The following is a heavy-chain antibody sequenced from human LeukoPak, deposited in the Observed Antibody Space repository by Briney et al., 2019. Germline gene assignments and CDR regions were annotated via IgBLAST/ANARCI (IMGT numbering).Heavy chain of an antibody. V-gene: IGHV4-4*07. J-gene: IGHJ4*02. Sequence: SETLSLTCTVSGGSISSYYWSWIRQPPGKGLEWIGRIYTSGSTNYNPSLKSRVTISVDTSKNQFSLKLSSVTAADTAVYYCARYVIVPVAMTASGIYSTDCWGQRTLVTGSS. CDR1: GGSISSYY. CDR2: IYTSGST. D-gene: IGHD2-2*01. CDR3: ARYVIVPVAMTASGIYSTDC.